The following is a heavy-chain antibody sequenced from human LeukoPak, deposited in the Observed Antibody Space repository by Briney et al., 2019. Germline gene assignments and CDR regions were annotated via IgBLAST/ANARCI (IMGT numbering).Heavy chain of an antibody. Sequence: GGSLRLSCAASGFTFSSYAMSWVRQAPGKGLEWVSAISGSGGSTYKADSVKGRFTISRDNSKNTLYLQMNSLRAEDTAVYYCAKFLPTHIVVANYYFDYWGQGTLVTVSS. CDR3: AKFLPTHIVVANYYFDY. J-gene: IGHJ4*02. CDR2: ISGSGGST. CDR1: GFTFSSYA. V-gene: IGHV3-23*01. D-gene: IGHD2-21*01.